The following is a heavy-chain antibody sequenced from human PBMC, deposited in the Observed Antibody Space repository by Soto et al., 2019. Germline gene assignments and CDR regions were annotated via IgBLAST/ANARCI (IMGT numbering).Heavy chain of an antibody. V-gene: IGHV4-34*01. D-gene: IGHD3-9*01. CDR2: INHSGST. CDR1: GGSFSGYY. J-gene: IGHJ6*02. CDR3: ARGRRYFAWSTSSYYGMDV. Sequence: PSETLSLTCAVYGGSFSGYYWSWIRQPPGKGLEWIGEINHSGSTNYNPSLKSRVTISVDTSKNQFSLKLSSVTAADTAVYYCARGRRYFAWSTSSYYGMDVWRQRTTVTVTS.